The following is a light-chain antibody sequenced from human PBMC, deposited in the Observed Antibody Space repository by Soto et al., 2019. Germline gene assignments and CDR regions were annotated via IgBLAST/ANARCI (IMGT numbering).Light chain of an antibody. CDR1: YDISSS. J-gene: IGKJ2*01. Sequence: DIQLTQSPSFLSASVEDRVTISCRASYDISSSLAWYQQEPGKPPKLLIYDSSTLQTGVPSRFTGSGSGRKFTLSISGLQFGDFATYFCQQLSRYPYTFGHGTKLEI. V-gene: IGKV1-9*01. CDR2: DSS. CDR3: QQLSRYPYT.